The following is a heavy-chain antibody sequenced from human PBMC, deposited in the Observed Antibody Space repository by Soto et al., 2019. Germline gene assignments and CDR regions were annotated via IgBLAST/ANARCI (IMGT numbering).Heavy chain of an antibody. CDR3: AKADSNYAGRFSYYYMDV. V-gene: IGHV1-18*01. CDR1: GYTFTSYG. J-gene: IGHJ6*03. D-gene: IGHD4-4*01. Sequence: QVQLVQSGTEVKKPGASVKVSCKASGYTFTSYGIGWVRQAPGQGLEWMGWISAYNGKKHYPQKFQGKFTMTTDTPTSTAYMELRSLRYDDTAVYFCAKADSNYAGRFSYYYMDVWGKGTMVTVSS. CDR2: ISAYNGKK.